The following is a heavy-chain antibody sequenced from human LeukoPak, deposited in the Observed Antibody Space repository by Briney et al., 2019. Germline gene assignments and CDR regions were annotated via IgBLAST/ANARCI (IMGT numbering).Heavy chain of an antibody. CDR3: ARRIFIAAAGNNFDY. J-gene: IGHJ4*02. CDR2: IYYSGST. D-gene: IGHD6-13*01. CDR1: GGSISSSSYY. Sequence: SSETLSLTCTVSGGSISSSSYYWGWIRQPPGKGLEWIGSIYYSGSTYYNPSLKSRVTISVDTSKNQFSLKLSSVTAADTAVYYCARRIFIAAAGNNFDYWGQGTLVTVSS. V-gene: IGHV4-39*01.